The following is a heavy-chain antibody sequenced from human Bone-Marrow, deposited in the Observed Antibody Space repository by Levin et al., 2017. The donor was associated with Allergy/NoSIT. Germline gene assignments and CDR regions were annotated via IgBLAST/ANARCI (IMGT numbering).Heavy chain of an antibody. J-gene: IGHJ6*02. CDR3: ARGSPGLLPPITIFGVVRGICYYGMDV. V-gene: IGHV4-59*01. Sequence: SETLSLTCTASGGSISSYYWSWIRQPPGKGLEWIGYIYYRGSTNYNPSPMSRVTISVDTSTNQFSLMLSSMTAADTAAYYCARGSPGLLPPITIFGVVRGICYYGMDVWGQGTTVTVSS. CDR2: IYYRGST. CDR1: GGSISSYY. D-gene: IGHD3-3*01.